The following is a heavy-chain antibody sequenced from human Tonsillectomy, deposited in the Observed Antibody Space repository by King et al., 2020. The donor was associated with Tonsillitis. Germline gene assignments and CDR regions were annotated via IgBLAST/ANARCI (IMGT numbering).Heavy chain of an antibody. D-gene: IGHD6-19*01. Sequence: VQLQESGPGLVKPSETLSLTCTVSGGSISSYYCSWIRQPPGKGLEWIGYIYHSGSTNYNPSLKSRATISVDTSKNQFSLKLSSVTAADTAVYYCARDRGYSSGWLDYWGQGTLVTVSS. CDR1: GGSISSYY. CDR2: IYHSGST. J-gene: IGHJ4*02. CDR3: ARDRGYSSGWLDY. V-gene: IGHV4-59*01.